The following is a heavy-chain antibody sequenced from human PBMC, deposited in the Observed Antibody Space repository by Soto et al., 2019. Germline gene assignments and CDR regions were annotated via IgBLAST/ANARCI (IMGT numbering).Heavy chain of an antibody. D-gene: IGHD3-10*01. Sequence: QVQLVQSGAEVKKPGASVKVSCKASGYTFTGYYMHWVRQAPGQGLEWMGWINPNSGGTNYAQKFQGRVTMTRDTSISTAYMELSRLRSDDTAVYYCARDLKRAMVPNYFDYWGQGTLVTVSS. CDR1: GYTFTGYY. CDR3: ARDLKRAMVPNYFDY. V-gene: IGHV1-2*02. J-gene: IGHJ4*02. CDR2: INPNSGGT.